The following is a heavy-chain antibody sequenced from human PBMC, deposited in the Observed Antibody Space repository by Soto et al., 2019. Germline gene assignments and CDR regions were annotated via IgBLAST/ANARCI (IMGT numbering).Heavy chain of an antibody. J-gene: IGHJ4*03. CDR2: INHTGST. CDR1: NGSFNNYL. D-gene: IGHD5-18*01. Sequence: QVHLQQWGAGLLKPSETLSLTCAVFNGSFNNYLWSWIRQPPGRGLEWIGEINHTGSTNYNPSLKSRVTISVDTSKKQFSLTQNSVTAADTAIYFCARRQWIPPLLFDYWGQGSLVTVSS. V-gene: IGHV4-34*01. CDR3: ARRQWIPPLLFDY.